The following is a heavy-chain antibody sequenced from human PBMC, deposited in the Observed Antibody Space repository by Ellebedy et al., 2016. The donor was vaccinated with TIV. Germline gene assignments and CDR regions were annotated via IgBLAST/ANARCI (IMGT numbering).Heavy chain of an antibody. CDR3: AADRGMVRGPTFWFDP. J-gene: IGHJ5*02. Sequence: ASVKVSXXASGYTFTSYGISWVRQAPGQGLEWMGWISAYNGNTNYAQKLQGRVTMTTDTSASTAYMELSSLRSEDTAVYYCAADRGMVRGPTFWFDPWGQGTLVTVSS. V-gene: IGHV1-18*01. D-gene: IGHD3-10*01. CDR1: GYTFTSYG. CDR2: ISAYNGNT.